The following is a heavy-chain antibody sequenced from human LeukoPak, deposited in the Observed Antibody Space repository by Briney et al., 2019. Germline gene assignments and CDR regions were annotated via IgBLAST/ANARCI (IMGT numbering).Heavy chain of an antibody. CDR2: IYYSGST. D-gene: IGHD1-26*01. CDR1: GGSISSSSYY. V-gene: IGHV4-39*01. Sequence: SETLSLTCTVSGGSISSSSYYWGWNRQPPGKGLEWIGSIYYSGSTYYNPSLKSRVTISVDTSKNQFSLKLSSVTAADTAVYYCAGTLVDWFDPWGQGTLVTVSS. J-gene: IGHJ5*02. CDR3: AGTLVDWFDP.